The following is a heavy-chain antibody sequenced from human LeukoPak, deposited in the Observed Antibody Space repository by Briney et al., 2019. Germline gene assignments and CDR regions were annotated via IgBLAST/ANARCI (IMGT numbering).Heavy chain of an antibody. CDR3: ARTAPNMVYAMGDY. CDR1: GGSISSSNW. V-gene: IGHV4-4*02. CDR2: IYHSGST. J-gene: IGHJ4*02. Sequence: SETLSLTCAVSGGSISSSNWWSWVRQPPGKGLEWIGEIYHSGSTNYNPSLKSRVTISVDKSKNQFSLKLSSVTAAGTAVYYCARTAPNMVYAMGDYWGQGTLVTVSS. D-gene: IGHD2-8*01.